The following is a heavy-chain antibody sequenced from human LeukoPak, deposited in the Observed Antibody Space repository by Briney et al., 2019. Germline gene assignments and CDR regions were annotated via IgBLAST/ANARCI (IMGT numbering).Heavy chain of an antibody. CDR1: GYTFTSYD. Sequence: SVKVSCKASGYTFTSYDINWVRQATGQGLEWMGGIIPIFGTANYAQKFQGRVTITTDESTSTAYMELSSLRSEDTAVYYCARAALNCSSTSCYTGVDYWGQGTLVTVSS. CDR2: IIPIFGTA. CDR3: ARAALNCSSTSCYTGVDY. J-gene: IGHJ4*02. V-gene: IGHV1-69*05. D-gene: IGHD2-2*02.